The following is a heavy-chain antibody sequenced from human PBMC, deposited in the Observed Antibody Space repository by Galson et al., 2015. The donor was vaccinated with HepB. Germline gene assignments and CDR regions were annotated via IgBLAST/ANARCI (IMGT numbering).Heavy chain of an antibody. Sequence: SLRLSCAASGFMFSSYNMNWVRQAPGKGLEWVSSISSSSDYIHYADSVKGRFTISRDNAKNTRYLQSNSLRAEDTAVYYCARDWGIAVAGTWWFDPWGQGTLVTVSS. CDR1: GFMFSSYN. D-gene: IGHD6-19*01. CDR3: ARDWGIAVAGTWWFDP. CDR2: ISSSSDYI. V-gene: IGHV3-21*06. J-gene: IGHJ5*02.